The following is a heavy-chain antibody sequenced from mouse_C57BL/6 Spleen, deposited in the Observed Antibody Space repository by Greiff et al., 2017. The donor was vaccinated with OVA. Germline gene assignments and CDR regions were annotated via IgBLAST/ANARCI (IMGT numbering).Heavy chain of an antibody. CDR3: AREAEYGNDFDY. Sequence: EVKLVESEAGLVQPGSSVKLSCTASGFTFSDYYMAWVRQVPEQGLEWVANINYDGSSTYYLDSLKSRFIISRDNAKTILYLQMSSLTSEDTAAYYCAREAEYGNDFDYWGKGTTLTVST. D-gene: IGHD2-10*02. V-gene: IGHV5-16*01. CDR2: INYDGSST. J-gene: IGHJ2*01. CDR1: GFTFSDYY.